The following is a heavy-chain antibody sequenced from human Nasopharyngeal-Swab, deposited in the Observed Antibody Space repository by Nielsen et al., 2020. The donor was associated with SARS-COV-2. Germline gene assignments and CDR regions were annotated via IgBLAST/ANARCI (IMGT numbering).Heavy chain of an antibody. J-gene: IGHJ6*02. CDR3: AKDRRYSNGWDINYGMDV. Sequence: GGSLRLSCAASGFTFSSYAMSWVRQAPGKGLEWVSAISGSGGSTYYADSVKGRFTISRDNSKNTLYLQMNSLRAEDTAVYYCAKDRRYSNGWDINYGMDVWGQGTTVTVSS. D-gene: IGHD6-19*01. CDR2: ISGSGGST. V-gene: IGHV3-23*01. CDR1: GFTFSSYA.